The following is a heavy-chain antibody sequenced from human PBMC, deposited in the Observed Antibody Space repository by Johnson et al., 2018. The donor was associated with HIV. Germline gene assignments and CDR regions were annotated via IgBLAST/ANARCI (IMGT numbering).Heavy chain of an antibody. D-gene: IGHD4-23*01. J-gene: IGHJ3*02. V-gene: IGHV3-30*03. Sequence: QVQLVESGGRVVQPWGSLTLSCAASGFTFSTYGMHWVRQAPGRGLEWVAVISYDGSNKYYADSVTGRFTISRDNSKNTLYLQMNSLRAEDTAVYYCAREEGVGDDYGGKSAFDIWGQGTMVTVSS. CDR2: ISYDGSNK. CDR3: AREEGVGDDYGGKSAFDI. CDR1: GFTFSTYG.